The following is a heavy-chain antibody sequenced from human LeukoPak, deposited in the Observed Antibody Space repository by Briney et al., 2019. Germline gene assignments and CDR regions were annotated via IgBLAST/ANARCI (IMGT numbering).Heavy chain of an antibody. CDR2: ISSSGTNI. CDR1: GFTFSSYE. Sequence: GGSLRLSCTASGFTFSSYEMNWVRQAPGKGLEWVSYISSSGTNIYYADSVKGRFTISRDNAKNSLYLQMNSLRAEDTAVYYCARRYCSSTSCLIDYWGQGTLVTVSS. D-gene: IGHD2-2*01. J-gene: IGHJ4*02. CDR3: ARRYCSSTSCLIDY. V-gene: IGHV3-48*03.